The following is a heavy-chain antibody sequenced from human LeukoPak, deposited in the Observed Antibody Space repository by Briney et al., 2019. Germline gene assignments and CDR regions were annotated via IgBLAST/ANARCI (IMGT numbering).Heavy chain of an antibody. D-gene: IGHD4-4*01. Sequence: GGSLRLSCAASGFTFSSYSMNWVRQAPGKGLEWVSSISSSSSYIYYADSVKGRFTISRDNSKNTLYLQMNSLKAEDTAVYYCARDRDSNYVFDYWGQGTLVTVSS. CDR3: ARDRDSNYVFDY. V-gene: IGHV3-21*01. J-gene: IGHJ4*02. CDR2: ISSSSSYI. CDR1: GFTFSSYS.